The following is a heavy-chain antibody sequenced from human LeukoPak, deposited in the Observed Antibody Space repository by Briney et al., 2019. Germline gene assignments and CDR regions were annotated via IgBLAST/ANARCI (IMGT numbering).Heavy chain of an antibody. J-gene: IGHJ4*02. CDR2: RKQDGSEQ. Sequence: TGGSLRLSCAASRFTFSTYWMTWVRQAPGKGLEWAAHRKQDGSEQYYVDSVKGRFTISRDNAKNSLYLQMSSLRAEDTAVYYCASGYCGANCYTIDYWGQGSLVTVSS. D-gene: IGHD2-21*01. CDR3: ASGYCGANCYTIDY. CDR1: RFTFSTYW. V-gene: IGHV3-7*01.